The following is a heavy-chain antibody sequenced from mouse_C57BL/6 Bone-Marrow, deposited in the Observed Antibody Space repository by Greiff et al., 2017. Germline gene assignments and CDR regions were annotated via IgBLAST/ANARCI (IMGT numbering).Heavy chain of an antibody. CDR3: ASLWLRREAGFAY. CDR1: GYTFTSYW. CDR2: IHPNSGST. V-gene: IGHV1-64*01. D-gene: IGHD2-2*01. Sequence: QVQLKQPGAELVKPGASVKLSCKASGYTFTSYWMHWVKQRPGQGLEWIGMIHPNSGSTNYNEKFKSKATLTVDKSSSTAYMQLSSLAAEDSAVYYCASLWLRREAGFAYWGQGTLVTVSA. J-gene: IGHJ3*01.